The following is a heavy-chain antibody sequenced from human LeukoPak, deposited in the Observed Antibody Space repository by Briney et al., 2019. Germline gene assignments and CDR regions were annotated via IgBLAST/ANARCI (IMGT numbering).Heavy chain of an antibody. V-gene: IGHV3-64*01. D-gene: IGHD6-25*01. Sequence: GGSLRLSCAASGFTFSSYAMHWVRQAPGKGLEYVSAISSNGGSTYYANSVKGRFTISRDNSKNTLYLQMGSLRAEDMAVYYCARERGGSGWFDPWGQGTLVTVSS. J-gene: IGHJ5*02. CDR2: ISSNGGST. CDR3: ARERGGSGWFDP. CDR1: GFTFSSYA.